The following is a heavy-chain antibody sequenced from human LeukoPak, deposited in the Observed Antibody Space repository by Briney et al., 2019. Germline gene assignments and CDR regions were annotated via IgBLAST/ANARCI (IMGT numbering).Heavy chain of an antibody. CDR2: IRDSGSSI. CDR1: GFTFSSYA. V-gene: IGHV3-23*01. D-gene: IGHD1-26*01. Sequence: PGGSLRLSCAASGFTFSSYAMSWVRQAPGKGLEWVSAIRDSGSSIHYADSVKGRFTTSRDNSKNTLFLQMNSLRAEDTAIYYCAKYGPQDSGSSHFDYWGQGALVTVSP. J-gene: IGHJ4*02. CDR3: AKYGPQDSGSSHFDY.